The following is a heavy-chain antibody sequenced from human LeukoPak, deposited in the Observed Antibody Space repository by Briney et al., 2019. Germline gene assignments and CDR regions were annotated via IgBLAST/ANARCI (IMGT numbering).Heavy chain of an antibody. J-gene: IGHJ5*02. CDR1: GLTFSSYS. Sequence: GGSLRLSCAASGLTFSSYSMNWVRQAPGKGLEWVSSISSSSSYIYYADSVKGRFTISRDNAKNSLYLQMNSLRAEDTAVYYCARDLISSLGRWFDPWGQGTLVTVSS. CDR3: ARDLISSLGRWFDP. V-gene: IGHV3-21*01. D-gene: IGHD3-3*02. CDR2: ISSSSSYI.